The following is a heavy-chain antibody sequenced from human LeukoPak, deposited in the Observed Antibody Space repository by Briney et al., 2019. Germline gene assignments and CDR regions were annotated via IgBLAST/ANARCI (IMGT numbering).Heavy chain of an antibody. CDR2: ISTDNGDT. Sequence: ASVKVSCKSSGYTFSTYGITWVRQAPGQGLEWMGWISTDNGDTNYAQKFQGWVTMTRDTSISTAYMELSRLRSDDTAVYYCARAPRIVGASDAFDIWGQGTMVTVSS. D-gene: IGHD1-26*01. CDR3: ARAPRIVGASDAFDI. J-gene: IGHJ3*02. V-gene: IGHV1-2*04. CDR1: GYTFSTYG.